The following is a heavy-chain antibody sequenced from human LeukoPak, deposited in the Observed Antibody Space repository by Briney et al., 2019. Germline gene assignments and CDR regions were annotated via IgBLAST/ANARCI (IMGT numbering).Heavy chain of an antibody. V-gene: IGHV3-49*04. J-gene: IGHJ4*02. D-gene: IGHD3-22*01. CDR2: IRSKAYGGTT. CDR3: TLPYDGSGYYPARFDY. Sequence: GGSLRLSCTASGFTFGDYAMSWVRQAPGKGLEWVGFIRSKAYGGTTEYAASVKGRFTISRDDSKSIAYLQMNSLKTEDTAVYYCTLPYDGSGYYPARFDYWGQGTLVTVSS. CDR1: GFTFGDYA.